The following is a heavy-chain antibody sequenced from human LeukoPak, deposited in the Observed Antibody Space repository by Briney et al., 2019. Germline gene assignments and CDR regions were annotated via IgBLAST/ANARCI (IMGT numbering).Heavy chain of an antibody. CDR3: ARDPRGGYSYGYFDY. Sequence: GGSLRLSCAASGFTFSDYYMSWIRQAPGKGLEWVSYISSSGSTIYYADSVKGRFTISRDNAKNSLYLQMNSLRAEDTAVYYYARDPRGGYSYGYFDYWGQGTLVTVSS. J-gene: IGHJ4*02. CDR2: ISSSGSTI. D-gene: IGHD5-18*01. V-gene: IGHV3-11*01. CDR1: GFTFSDYY.